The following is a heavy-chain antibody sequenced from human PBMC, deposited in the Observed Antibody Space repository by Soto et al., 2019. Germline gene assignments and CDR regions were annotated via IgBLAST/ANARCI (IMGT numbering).Heavy chain of an antibody. CDR2: ISSSSSYI. CDR3: ARGHIVGGSRYNWFDP. CDR1: GFTFSSYS. D-gene: IGHD1-26*01. V-gene: IGHV3-21*01. Sequence: EVQLVESGGGLVKPGGSLRLSCAASGFTFSSYSMNWVRQAPGKGLEWVSSISSSSSYIYYADSVKGRFTISRDNAKNSLYLQMNSLRAEDTAVYYCARGHIVGGSRYNWFDPWGQGTLVTVSS. J-gene: IGHJ5*02.